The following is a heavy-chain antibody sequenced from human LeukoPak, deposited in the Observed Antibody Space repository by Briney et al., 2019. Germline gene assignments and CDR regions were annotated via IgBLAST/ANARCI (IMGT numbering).Heavy chain of an antibody. J-gene: IGHJ4*02. CDR3: ARHFSTNYYDSSGYIDY. CDR2: IYTSGST. V-gene: IGHV4-4*09. Sequence: PSEPLSLTCTVSGGSISSYYWSWIRQPPGKGLEWIGYIYTSGSTNYNPSLKSRVTISVDTSKNRFSLKLSSVTAADTAVYYCARHFSTNYYDSSGYIDYWGQGTLVTVSS. D-gene: IGHD3-22*01. CDR1: GGSISSYY.